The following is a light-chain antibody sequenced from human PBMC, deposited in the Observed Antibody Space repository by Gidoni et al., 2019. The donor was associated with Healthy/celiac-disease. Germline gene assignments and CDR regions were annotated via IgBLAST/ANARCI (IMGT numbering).Light chain of an antibody. J-gene: IGLJ2*01. Sequence: QSALTRPASVSGSPGRSITISCTGTSSDVGGYNYVSWYQQHPGKAPKLMMYDVSNRPSWVSNRFSGSTSGNTASLIISVLQAEDEAAYYCSPSTSSSTLDVVFGGGTKLTVL. CDR2: DVS. CDR1: SSDVGGYNY. V-gene: IGLV2-14*03. CDR3: SPSTSSSTLDVV.